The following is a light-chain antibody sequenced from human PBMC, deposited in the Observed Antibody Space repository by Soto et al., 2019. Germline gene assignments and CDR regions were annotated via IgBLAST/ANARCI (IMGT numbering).Light chain of an antibody. CDR3: QQYNSYSWT. J-gene: IGKJ1*01. CDR2: DAS. Sequence: DIRMTQSPSTLSTSVGDRVTITCRASQNIRGWLAWYQQKPGKAPKLLIYDASTFESGVPSRFSGSGSVTEFTLTISSLQSDDFATYYCQQYNSYSWTFGQGTTVAIK. CDR1: QNIRGW. V-gene: IGKV1-5*01.